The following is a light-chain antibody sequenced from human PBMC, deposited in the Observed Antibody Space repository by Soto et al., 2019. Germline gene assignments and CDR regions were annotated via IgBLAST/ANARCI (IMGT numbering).Light chain of an antibody. CDR1: QSVGTN. J-gene: IGKJ5*01. CDR2: AAS. CDR3: QQYNNWPPVT. V-gene: IGKV3-15*01. Sequence: EIVMTQSPATLSLSPGERATLSCRASQSVGTNLAWYQQKPGQAPRLLIYAASTRATGVPARFSGSGSGAEFTLTISSLQSEDFAIYYCQQYNNWPPVTFGQGTRLDIK.